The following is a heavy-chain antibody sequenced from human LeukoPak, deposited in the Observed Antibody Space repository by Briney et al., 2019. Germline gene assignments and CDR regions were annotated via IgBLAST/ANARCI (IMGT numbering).Heavy chain of an antibody. J-gene: IGHJ5*02. D-gene: IGHD2-2*01. CDR3: ARALSSFWFDP. CDR2: IHISGST. V-gene: IGHV4-61*02. Sequence: SQTLSLTCTVSGGSISSGRYYWSWIRQPAGKELEWIGRIHISGSTNYNPSLKSRVTISVDTSKNQFSLKLSSVTAADTAVYYCARALSSFWFDPWGQGTLVTVSS. CDR1: GGSISSGRYY.